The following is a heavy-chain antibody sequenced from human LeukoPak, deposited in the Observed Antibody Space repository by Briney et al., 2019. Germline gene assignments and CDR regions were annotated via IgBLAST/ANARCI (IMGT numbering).Heavy chain of an antibody. J-gene: IGHJ4*01. V-gene: IGHV3-11*01. D-gene: IGHD2-2*01. CDR2: ISSSATTI. CDR1: GFSFSDYY. Sequence: GGSLRLSCAASGFSFSDYYMAWIRQAPGQGLEWVSCISSSATTIDYADSVKGRFTVSRDNAKNSLYLQMNSLGAEDTAVYFCARVPAGQAYDYWGQGTLDTVSS. CDR3: ARVPAGQAYDY.